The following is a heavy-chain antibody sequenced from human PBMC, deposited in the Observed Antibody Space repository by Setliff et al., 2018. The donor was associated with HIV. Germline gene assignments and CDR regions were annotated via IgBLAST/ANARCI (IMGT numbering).Heavy chain of an antibody. Sequence: ASVKVSCKASGYTFSRYGISWVRQAPGQGLEWMGWISGYNGNTKYVQKFQGRVTMTTDTSTSTSYMEMRSLRSDDTAIYYCARARYGGFDHWGQGSLVTVSS. CDR1: GYTFSRYG. V-gene: IGHV1-18*01. CDR3: ARARYGGFDH. CDR2: ISGYNGNT. D-gene: IGHD3-16*01. J-gene: IGHJ4*02.